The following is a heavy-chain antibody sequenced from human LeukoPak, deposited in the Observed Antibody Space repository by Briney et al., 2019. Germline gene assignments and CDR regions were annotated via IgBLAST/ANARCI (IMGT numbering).Heavy chain of an antibody. D-gene: IGHD5-12*01. Sequence: SETLSLTCTVSGDSITNGIFHWSWIRQPAGMELEWIGRIYTGGNTAYNPSLNSRVTMSLDTSKNQFSLKLTSVTAADTAVYYCVRGGDYGSAYDYFRYWGQGTLVSVSS. J-gene: IGHJ4*02. CDR1: GDSITNGIFH. CDR2: IYTGGNT. V-gene: IGHV4-61*02. CDR3: VRGGDYGSAYDYFRY.